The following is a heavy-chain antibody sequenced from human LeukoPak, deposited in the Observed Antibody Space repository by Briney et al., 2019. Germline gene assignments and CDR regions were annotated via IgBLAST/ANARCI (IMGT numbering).Heavy chain of an antibody. CDR1: GGSISSYY. Sequence: SETLSLTCTVSGGSISSYYWSWIRQPPGKGLEWIGYIYYSGSTNYNPSLKSRVTISVDTSKYQFSLKLSSVTAADTAVYYCARDTSLWFGEYNYWGQGTLVTVSS. D-gene: IGHD3-10*01. V-gene: IGHV4-59*01. CDR2: IYYSGST. J-gene: IGHJ4*02. CDR3: ARDTSLWFGEYNY.